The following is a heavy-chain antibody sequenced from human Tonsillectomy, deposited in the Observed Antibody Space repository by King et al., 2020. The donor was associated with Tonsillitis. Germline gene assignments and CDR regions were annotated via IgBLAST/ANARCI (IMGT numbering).Heavy chain of an antibody. D-gene: IGHD4-17*01. J-gene: IGHJ4*02. CDR2: ISAYNGNT. V-gene: IGHV1-18*01. CDR3: ARGPPTAPYYY. Sequence: VQLVESGVEVKKPGASVKVSCKASGYTFTSYGITWVRQAPGQGLEWMGWISAYNGNTHYAQKIQGRVTLTTDTSTRTAYMELRSLRSDDTAFYYCARGPPTAPYYYWVQGTLVTVSS. CDR1: GYTFTSYG.